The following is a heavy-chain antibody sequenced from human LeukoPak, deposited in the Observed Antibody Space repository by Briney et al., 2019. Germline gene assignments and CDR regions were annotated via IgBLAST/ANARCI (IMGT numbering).Heavy chain of an antibody. V-gene: IGHV4-39*01. CDR1: GGSISSSAYH. CDR3: ARRAAMLQAPRLGYFDY. J-gene: IGHJ4*02. Sequence: NPSETLSLTCTVSGGSISSSAYHWGWIRQPPGKGLEWIGSIHNSGSTYYNPSLKSRVTISVDTSKNQFSLKLSSVTAADTAVYYCARRAAMLQAPRLGYFDYWGQGTLVTVSS. D-gene: IGHD6-19*01. CDR2: IHNSGST.